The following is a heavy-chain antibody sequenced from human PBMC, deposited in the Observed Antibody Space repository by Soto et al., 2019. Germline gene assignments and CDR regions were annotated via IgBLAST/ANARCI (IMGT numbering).Heavy chain of an antibody. CDR3: ARDPRTGPNYYSYGMDV. J-gene: IGHJ6*02. Sequence: GGSLRLSCAASGFSFSSYAMHWVRQAPGKGLEWVAVISYDGINKYYADSVKGRFTISRDNSKNTLYLQMNSLRAEDTAVCYCARDPRTGPNYYSYGMDVWGQGTTVTVSS. CDR2: ISYDGINK. CDR1: GFSFSSYA. V-gene: IGHV3-30-3*01.